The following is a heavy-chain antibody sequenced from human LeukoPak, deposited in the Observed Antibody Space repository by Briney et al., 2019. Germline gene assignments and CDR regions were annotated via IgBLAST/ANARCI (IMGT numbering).Heavy chain of an antibody. CDR1: GFTVSSNY. D-gene: IGHD3-10*01. Sequence: GGSLRLSCAASGFTVSSNYMSWVRQAPGKGLEWVAVISFDGRTKYYADSVKGRFTLSRDNSRNTLDLQMNSLGPEDTAVYYCAKEYDSGGYGAYFDYWGRGTLVTVSS. V-gene: IGHV3-30*18. J-gene: IGHJ4*02. CDR3: AKEYDSGGYGAYFDY. CDR2: ISFDGRTK.